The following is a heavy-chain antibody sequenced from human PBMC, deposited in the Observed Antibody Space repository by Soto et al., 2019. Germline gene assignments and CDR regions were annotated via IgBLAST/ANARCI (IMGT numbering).Heavy chain of an antibody. CDR3: ARARGGGIVATSWDY. CDR1: GGSISSGGYY. V-gene: IGHV4-31*03. J-gene: IGHJ4*02. CDR2: IYYSGST. Sequence: QVQLQESGPGLVEPSQTLSLTCTVSGGSISSGGYYWSWIRQQPGKGLQWIGYIYYSGSTYYNPFLKSRVTISVDTSKNQFSLKLSSVTAADTAVYYCARARGGGIVATSWDYWGQGTLVTVSS. D-gene: IGHD5-12*01.